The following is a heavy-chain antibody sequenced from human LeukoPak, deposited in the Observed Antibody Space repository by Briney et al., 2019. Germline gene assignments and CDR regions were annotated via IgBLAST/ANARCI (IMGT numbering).Heavy chain of an antibody. Sequence: SETLSLTCTVSGGSISSYYWSWIRHPPGKALELIGYIHYSGSTTYSPSLKSRVTISLDTSKNQVSLKLTSVTAADTAVYYCAKSKGGTTVYAFDVWGQGTMVTVFS. CDR3: AKSKGGTTVYAFDV. D-gene: IGHD1-1*01. CDR2: IHYSGST. V-gene: IGHV4-59*01. CDR1: GGSISSYY. J-gene: IGHJ3*01.